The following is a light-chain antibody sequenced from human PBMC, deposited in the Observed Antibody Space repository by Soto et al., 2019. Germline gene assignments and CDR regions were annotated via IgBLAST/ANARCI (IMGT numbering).Light chain of an antibody. CDR1: QSVSSY. V-gene: IGKV3-11*01. Sequence: EIVLTQSPATLSLSPGERATLSCRASQSVSSYLAWYQQKPGQAPRLLIYDASNRATGIPARFSGSGSGTDFTLTTSSLEPEDFAVFYCQQRSRTFGQGTKVEI. J-gene: IGKJ1*01. CDR3: QQRSRT. CDR2: DAS.